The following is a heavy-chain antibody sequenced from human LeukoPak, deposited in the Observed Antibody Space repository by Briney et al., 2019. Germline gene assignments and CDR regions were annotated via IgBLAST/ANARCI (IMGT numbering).Heavy chain of an antibody. CDR2: IYYSGST. Sequence: PSETLSLTCTVSGGSISSYYWSWIRQPPGKGLEWIGYIYYSGSTNYNPSLKSRVTISVETSKNLFSLKLSSVTAADTAVYYCARLIYSSRSGSSWFDPWGQGTLVTVSS. V-gene: IGHV4-59*12. D-gene: IGHD2-2*01. J-gene: IGHJ5*02. CDR1: GGSISSYY. CDR3: ARLIYSSRSGSSWFDP.